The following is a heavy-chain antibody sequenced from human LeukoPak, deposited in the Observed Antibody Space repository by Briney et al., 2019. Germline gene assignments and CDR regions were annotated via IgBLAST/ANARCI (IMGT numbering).Heavy chain of an antibody. V-gene: IGHV1-2*02. CDR1: GYTFTDYY. J-gene: IGHJ6*03. CDR3: AREAGYYYYYMDV. CDR2: INPNSGVT. Sequence: GASVKASCKASGYTFTDYYMHWVRQAPGRGLEWMGWINPNSGVTKFAQKFQGRVTMTRDTSTTTAFMELSRLRSDDTAVYYCAREAGYYYYYMDVWAKGTTVTVSS.